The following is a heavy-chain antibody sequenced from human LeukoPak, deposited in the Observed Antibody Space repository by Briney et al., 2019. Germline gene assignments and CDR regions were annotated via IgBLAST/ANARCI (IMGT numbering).Heavy chain of an antibody. CDR3: ARDHSEPGVFLDH. CDR2: INQDGSEK. V-gene: IGHV3-7*03. CDR1: GFTFSSYW. D-gene: IGHD1-14*01. J-gene: IGHJ4*02. Sequence: PGGSLRLSCAASGFTFSSYWWIWVRQAPGKGLEWVANINQDGSEKYNVDSVKGRFTISRDNAKNSLYLQMNSLRAEDAAVYYCARDHSEPGVFLDHWGQGTLVTVSS.